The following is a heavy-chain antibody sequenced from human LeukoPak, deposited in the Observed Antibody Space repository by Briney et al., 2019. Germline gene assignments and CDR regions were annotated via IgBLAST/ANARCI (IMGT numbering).Heavy chain of an antibody. J-gene: IGHJ3*02. Sequence: SQTLSLTCAISGDSVSNNIAAWTWIRQSPSRGLEWLGRTYYRSKWYNDYAVSVRGRITVNPDTSKNQFSLQLNSVTPEDTAVYYSTREDRDTFDIWGQGTVVTVSS. CDR2: TYYRSKWYN. CDR1: GDSVSNNIAA. CDR3: TREDRDTFDI. V-gene: IGHV6-1*01.